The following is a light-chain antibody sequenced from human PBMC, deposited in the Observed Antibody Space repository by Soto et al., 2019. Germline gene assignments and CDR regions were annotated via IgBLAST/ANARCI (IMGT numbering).Light chain of an antibody. CDR3: QHYYNYPKT. V-gene: IGKV1-5*01. CDR2: AAS. Sequence: DIQMAQSPSGLAASVGDRVTITFRASQSISSWVAWYQQKPGKAPKLLIYAASTLQSGVPTRFSGYGSGTEFTLIISSLQADDFATYFCQHYYNYPKTFGLGTKVDIK. J-gene: IGKJ1*01. CDR1: QSISSW.